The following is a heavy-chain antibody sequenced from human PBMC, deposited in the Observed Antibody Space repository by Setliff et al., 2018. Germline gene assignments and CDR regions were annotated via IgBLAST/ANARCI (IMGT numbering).Heavy chain of an antibody. D-gene: IGHD3-22*01. CDR3: ARDYYYYDSSGYYYANWYFDL. J-gene: IGHJ2*01. V-gene: IGHV1-2*06. CDR2: INPNSGGT. Sequence: ASVKVSCKASGYTFTGYYMHWVRQAPGQGLEWMGRINPNSGGTNYAQKFQGRVTMTRDTSISTAYRELSRLRSDDTAVYYCARDYYYYDSSGYYYANWYFDLWGRGTLVTVSS. CDR1: GYTFTGYY.